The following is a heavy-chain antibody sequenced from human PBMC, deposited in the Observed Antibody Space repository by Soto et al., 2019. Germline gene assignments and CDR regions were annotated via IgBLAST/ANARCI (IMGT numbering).Heavy chain of an antibody. Sequence: LRLSCAVSGFICSSYDMSWVRQAPGKGLEWVSTILVGGSTHYEDSVKGRFTISRDTSKNTVYLQMDSLTAGDTAVYYCAKATATGGGAFEIYGRGTLVTVSS. CDR3: AKATATGGGAFEI. J-gene: IGHJ3*02. D-gene: IGHD2-8*02. V-gene: IGHV3-23*01. CDR2: ILVGGST. CDR1: GFICSSYD.